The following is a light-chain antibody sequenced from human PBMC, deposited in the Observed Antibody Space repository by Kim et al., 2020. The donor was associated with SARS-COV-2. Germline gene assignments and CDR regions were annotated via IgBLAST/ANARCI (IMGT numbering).Light chain of an antibody. Sequence: DIQMTQSPSTLSASVGDRVTITCRASQSINKWVAWYQQKSGKAPKLLIYRASTLETGVPSRFSGSGSGTEFTLTIARVQPDDFAPYYCQQYDSYTSFAQGTKVDIK. J-gene: IGKJ1*01. CDR1: QSINKW. V-gene: IGKV1-5*03. CDR2: RAS. CDR3: QQYDSYTS.